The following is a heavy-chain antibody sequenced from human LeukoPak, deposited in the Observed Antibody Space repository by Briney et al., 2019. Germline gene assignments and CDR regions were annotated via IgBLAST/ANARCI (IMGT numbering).Heavy chain of an antibody. CDR2: IEGSSTYI. V-gene: IGHV3-21*01. Sequence: PGGSLRLSCAASGFTFNSYSMNWVRQAPGKGLEWVSSIEGSSTYIYYADSVKGRFTISRDNAKNSLYLQMNSLRAEDTAVYYCARAKTTYYYDSSGYYERPGYFDYWGQGTLVTVSS. CDR1: GFTFNSYS. CDR3: ARAKTTYYYDSSGYYERPGYFDY. J-gene: IGHJ4*02. D-gene: IGHD3-22*01.